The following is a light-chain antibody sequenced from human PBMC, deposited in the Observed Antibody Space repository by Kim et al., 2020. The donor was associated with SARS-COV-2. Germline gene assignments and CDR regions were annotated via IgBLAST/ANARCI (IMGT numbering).Light chain of an antibody. CDR2: DAS. J-gene: IGKJ1*01. Sequence: DIQMTQSPSSLSASVGDGVTITCRASQGISNHLAWYQQKPGKVPQVLIYDASALQSGVPSRFSGSRSGTDFTLTISSLQPEDVATYYCQKYDSAPWTFGQGTKVDI. CDR1: QGISNH. V-gene: IGKV1-27*01. CDR3: QKYDSAPWT.